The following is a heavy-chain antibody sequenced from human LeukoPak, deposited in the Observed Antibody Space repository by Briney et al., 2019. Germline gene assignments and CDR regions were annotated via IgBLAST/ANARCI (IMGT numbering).Heavy chain of an antibody. CDR1: GFTFDDYA. CDR2: ISWNSGSI. D-gene: IGHD2-15*01. V-gene: IGHV3-9*01. J-gene: IGHJ3*02. CDR3: AKGRVVGGVFDI. Sequence: GGSLRLSCAASGFTFDDYAMQWVRQAPGKGLEWLSGISWNSGSIGYADSVKGRFTISRDNAKNSLYLQMNSLRAEDTALYYCAKGRVVGGVFDIWGQGTMVTVSS.